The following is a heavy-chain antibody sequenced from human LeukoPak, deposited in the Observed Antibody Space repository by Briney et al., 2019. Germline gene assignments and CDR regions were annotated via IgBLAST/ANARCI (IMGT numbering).Heavy chain of an antibody. J-gene: IGHJ1*01. D-gene: IGHD3-22*01. CDR1: GYTFTKYY. CDR2: INPSGGST. Sequence: ASVTVSCKASGYTFTKYYMHWVGQAPGQGLEWMGIINPSGGSTSYAQKFQGRVTMTRDTSTSTVYMELSSLRSEDTAVYYCAREPDSSGYYYVLQHWGQGTLVTVSS. CDR3: AREPDSSGYYYVLQH. V-gene: IGHV1-46*01.